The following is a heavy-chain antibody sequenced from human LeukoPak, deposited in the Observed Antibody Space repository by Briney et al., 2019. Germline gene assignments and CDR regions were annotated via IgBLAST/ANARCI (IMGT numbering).Heavy chain of an antibody. J-gene: IGHJ3*02. V-gene: IGHV4-39*01. CDR1: GGSISSSSYY. CDR3: ARRYDFWSGYYTAFDI. CDR2: IYYSGST. D-gene: IGHD3-3*01. Sequence: SETLSLTCTVSGGSISSSSYYWGWIRQPPGKGLEWIGSIYYSGSTYYNPSLKSRVTISVDTSKNQFSLKLSSVTAADTAVYYCARRYDFWSGYYTAFDIWGQGTMVTVSS.